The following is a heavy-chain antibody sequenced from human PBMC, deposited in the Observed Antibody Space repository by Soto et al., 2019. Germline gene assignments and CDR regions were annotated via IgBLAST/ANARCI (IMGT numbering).Heavy chain of an antibody. D-gene: IGHD3-10*01. Sequence: GESLKISCKGSGYSFTSYWIGWVRQMPGKGLEWMGIIYPGDSDTRYSPSFQGQVTISADKSISTAYLQWSSLKASDTAMYYCATTRALCFGEFRFDYWGQGTLVTVSS. V-gene: IGHV5-51*01. CDR1: GYSFTSYW. J-gene: IGHJ4*02. CDR2: IYPGDSDT. CDR3: ATTRALCFGEFRFDY.